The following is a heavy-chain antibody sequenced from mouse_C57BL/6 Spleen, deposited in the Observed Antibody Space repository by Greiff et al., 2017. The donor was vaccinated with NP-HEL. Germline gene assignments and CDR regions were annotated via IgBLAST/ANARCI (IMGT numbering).Heavy chain of an antibody. Sequence: VQGVESGAELVRPGASVTLSCKASGYTFTDYEMHWVKQTPVHGLEWIGAIDPETGGTAYNQKFKGKAILTADKSSSTAYMELRSLTSEDSAVYYCTRVRGLLRSDYWGQGTTLTVSS. CDR1: GYTFTDYE. CDR2: IDPETGGT. D-gene: IGHD1-1*01. CDR3: TRVRGLLRSDY. V-gene: IGHV1-15*01. J-gene: IGHJ2*01.